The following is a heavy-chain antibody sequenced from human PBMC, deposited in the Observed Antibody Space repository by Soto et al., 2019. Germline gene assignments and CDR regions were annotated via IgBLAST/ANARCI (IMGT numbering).Heavy chain of an antibody. CDR1: GFTFSDNA. V-gene: IGHV3-23*01. Sequence: EVQLLESGGGLVQPGGSLRLSCGASGFTFSDNAMTWVRQAPGKGLEWGSSISDDGDSTYYADSGKGRFTISRDNSKNTLFLQMSSLGAEDTAVYYCAKSLSTAVNYGLDVWGQGTSVTVSS. J-gene: IGHJ6*02. CDR2: ISDDGDST. CDR3: AKSLSTAVNYGLDV. D-gene: IGHD2-2*01.